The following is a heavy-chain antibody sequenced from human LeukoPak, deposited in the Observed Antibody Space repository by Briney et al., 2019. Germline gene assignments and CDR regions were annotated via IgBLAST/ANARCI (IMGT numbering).Heavy chain of an antibody. CDR1: GFTFSNYG. CDR2: ISYDGSTK. J-gene: IGHJ4*02. D-gene: IGHD6-13*01. V-gene: IGHV3-30*18. Sequence: GGSLRLSCAVSGFTFSNYGMHWVRQAPGKGLEWVAVISYDGSTKYYGDSVKGRFTISRDNSKNTLYLQMNSLRGEDTAVYYCAKEYSRTTWSDNWGQGTLVTVSS. CDR3: AKEYSRTTWSDN.